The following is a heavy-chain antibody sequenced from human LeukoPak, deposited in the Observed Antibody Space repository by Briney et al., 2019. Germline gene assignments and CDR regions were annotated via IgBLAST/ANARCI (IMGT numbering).Heavy chain of an antibody. J-gene: IGHJ4*02. CDR3: ARDQYYYGSGSYGLDY. CDR1: GGSISSYY. D-gene: IGHD3-10*01. V-gene: IGHV4-4*07. CDR2: IYTSGST. Sequence: SSETLSLTCTVSGGSISSYYWSWIRQPAGKGLEWIGRIYTSGSTNYNPSLKSRVTMSVDTSKNQFSLKLSSVTAADTAVYYCARDQYYYGSGSYGLDYWGQGTLVTVSS.